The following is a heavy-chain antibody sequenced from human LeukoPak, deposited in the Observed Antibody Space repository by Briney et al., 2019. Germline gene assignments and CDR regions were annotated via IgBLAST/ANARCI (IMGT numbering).Heavy chain of an antibody. CDR1: GFTFSNYC. CDR2: INSDGSST. V-gene: IGHV3-74*01. Sequence: GGSLRLSCAASGFTFSNYCMHWVRQAPGKGLVWVSRINSDGSSTIYADSVKGRFTISRDNPKNTLYLQMNSLRAEATAVYYCAGSSGPNWFDPWGQGTLVTVSS. CDR3: AGSSGPNWFDP. J-gene: IGHJ5*02. D-gene: IGHD3-22*01.